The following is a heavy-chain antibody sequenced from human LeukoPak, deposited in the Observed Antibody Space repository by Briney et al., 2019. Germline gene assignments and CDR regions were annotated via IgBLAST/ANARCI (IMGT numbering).Heavy chain of an antibody. CDR1: GGSISSNY. Sequence: TSETLSLTCTVSGGSISSNYWSWIRQPPGKGLEWIGYIYYSGSTNYNPSLKSRVTISVDTSKNQFSLKLSSVTAADTAVYYCARGATGSGYYSLYIWGQGTMVTVS. V-gene: IGHV4-59*01. J-gene: IGHJ3*02. CDR2: IYYSGST. D-gene: IGHD3-22*01. CDR3: ARGATGSGYYSLYI.